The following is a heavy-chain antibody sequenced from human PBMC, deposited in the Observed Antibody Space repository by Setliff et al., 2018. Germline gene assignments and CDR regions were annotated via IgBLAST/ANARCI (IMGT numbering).Heavy chain of an antibody. CDR3: ARGRNVAARLLDT. V-gene: IGHV4-61*09. CDR2: IYTSWST. J-gene: IGHJ5*02. CDR1: GGSISSGGFY. Sequence: PSETLSLTCSVSGGSISSGGFYWSWIRQPAGKGLEWLGQIYTSWSTNYNPSLKGRATLSIDASKKQFSLKLTSVTAADTAVYYCARGRNVAARLLDTWGQGTPVTVSS. D-gene: IGHD6-6*01.